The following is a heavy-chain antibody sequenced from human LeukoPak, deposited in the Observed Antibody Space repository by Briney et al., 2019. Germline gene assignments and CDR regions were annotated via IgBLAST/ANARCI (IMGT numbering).Heavy chain of an antibody. CDR3: VTIPPFDY. CDR1: GFTFSSYS. Sequence: GGSLRLSCAASGFTFSSYSMNWVRQAPGKGLEWVSSISSSSSCIYYADSVKGRFTISRDNAKNSLYLRMNSLRAEDTAVYYCVTIPPFDYWGQGTLVTVSS. V-gene: IGHV3-21*01. J-gene: IGHJ4*02. CDR2: ISSSSSCI. D-gene: IGHD3-3*01.